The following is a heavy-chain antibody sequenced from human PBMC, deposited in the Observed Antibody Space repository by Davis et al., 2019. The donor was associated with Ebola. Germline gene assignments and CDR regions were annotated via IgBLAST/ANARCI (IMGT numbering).Heavy chain of an antibody. D-gene: IGHD2-8*01. V-gene: IGHV3-30-3*01. CDR1: GFTFSSYA. J-gene: IGHJ6*02. Sequence: PGGSLRLSCAASGFTFSSYAMHWVRQAPGKGLEWVAVISYDGSNKYYADSVKGRFTISRDNSKNTLYLQMNSLRAEDTAVYYCVRVLGQYGYYYYGMDVWGQGTTVTVSS. CDR3: VRVLGQYGYYYYGMDV. CDR2: ISYDGSNK.